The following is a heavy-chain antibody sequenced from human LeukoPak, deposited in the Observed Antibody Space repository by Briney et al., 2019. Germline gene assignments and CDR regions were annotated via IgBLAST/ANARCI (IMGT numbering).Heavy chain of an antibody. D-gene: IGHD4-17*01. V-gene: IGHV3-33*01. Sequence: GGSLRLSCAASGFTFSSYGMHWLRQAPGKGLEWVAVIWYDGSNKYYADSVKGRFTISRDNSKNTLYLQMNSLRAEDTAVYYCARESRTTVTTPWSSFDIWAKGQWSPSLQ. CDR2: IWYDGSNK. J-gene: IGHJ3*02. CDR1: GFTFSSYG. CDR3: ARESRTTVTTPWSSFDI.